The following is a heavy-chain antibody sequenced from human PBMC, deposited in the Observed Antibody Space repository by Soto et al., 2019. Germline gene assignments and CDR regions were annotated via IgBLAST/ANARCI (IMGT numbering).Heavy chain of an antibody. Sequence: PSETLSLTCTVSGGSISSYYWSWIRQPPGKGLEWIGYIYYSGSTNYNPSLKSRVTISVDTSKNQFSLKLSSVTAADTAVYYCARHVRSSAADTHVDYWGQGTLVTVSS. D-gene: IGHD6-13*01. CDR1: GGSISSYY. J-gene: IGHJ4*02. CDR3: ARHVRSSAADTHVDY. CDR2: IYYSGST. V-gene: IGHV4-59*08.